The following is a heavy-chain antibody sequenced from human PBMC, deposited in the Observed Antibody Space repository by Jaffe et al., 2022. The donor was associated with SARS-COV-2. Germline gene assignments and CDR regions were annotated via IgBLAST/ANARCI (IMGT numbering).Heavy chain of an antibody. V-gene: IGHV3-30*18. CDR2: ISHDGSTE. Sequence: QVQLVESGGGVVQPGRSLRLSCAASGFTFSSYGMHWVRQAPGKGLEWVAVISHDGSTEYYADSVKGRFTISRDTSKDTLYLQMNSLRPEDTAVYYCAKGPSPFDYWGQGTLVTVSS. J-gene: IGHJ4*02. CDR3: AKGPSPFDY. CDR1: GFTFSSYG.